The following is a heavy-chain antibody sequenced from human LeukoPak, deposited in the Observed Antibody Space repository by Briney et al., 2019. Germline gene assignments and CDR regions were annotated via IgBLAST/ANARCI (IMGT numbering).Heavy chain of an antibody. J-gene: IGHJ3*02. CDR1: GFTLSSYG. CDR2: IWYDGSNK. D-gene: IGHD6-19*01. CDR3: ARERDSSLPDAFDI. Sequence: GGSLRLSCAASGFTLSSYGMHWVRQAPGKGLEWVADIWYDGSNKYYADSVKGRFTSSRDNSKNTLYLQMNSLRAEDTAVYYCARERDSSLPDAFDIWGQGTMVTVSS. V-gene: IGHV3-33*01.